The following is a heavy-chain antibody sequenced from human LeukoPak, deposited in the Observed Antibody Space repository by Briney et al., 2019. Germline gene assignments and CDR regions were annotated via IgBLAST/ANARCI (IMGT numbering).Heavy chain of an antibody. J-gene: IGHJ4*02. CDR1: GGSISSSSYY. V-gene: IGHV4-39*07. Sequence: SETLSLTCTVSGGSISSSSYYWGWIRQPPGKGLEWIGSIYYSGSTYYNPSLKSRVTISVDTSKNQFSLKLSSVTAADTAVYYCARDAYDFWSGRDFDYWGQGTLVTVSS. CDR2: IYYSGST. CDR3: ARDAYDFWSGRDFDY. D-gene: IGHD3-3*01.